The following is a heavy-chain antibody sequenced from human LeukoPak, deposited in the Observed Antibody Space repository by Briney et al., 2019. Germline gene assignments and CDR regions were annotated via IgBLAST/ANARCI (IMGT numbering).Heavy chain of an antibody. D-gene: IGHD2-15*01. CDR2: INPNSGGT. J-gene: IGHJ6*03. V-gene: IGHV1-2*02. Sequence: GASVKVSCKTSGGTFINYAFCWVRQAPGQGLEWMGWINPNSGGTNYAQKFQGRVTMTRDTSISTAYMELSRLRSDDTAVYYCARDGRCSGGSCYSGYLYYYMDVWGKGTTVTVSS. CDR3: ARDGRCSGGSCYSGYLYYYMDV. CDR1: GGTFINYA.